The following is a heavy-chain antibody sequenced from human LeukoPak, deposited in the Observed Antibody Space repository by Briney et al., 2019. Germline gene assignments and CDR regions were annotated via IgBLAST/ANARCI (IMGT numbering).Heavy chain of an antibody. Sequence: SETLSLTCTVSGGSITTSTYFWVWIRQPPGQGLEWIGSMYYGGPTYYNPSLKSRVTMSVDTSKNQFSLRLTSITAADTAVYYCAGHRTGGLDYWGQGTLVTVSS. V-gene: IGHV4-39*01. J-gene: IGHJ4*02. CDR1: GGSITTSTYF. D-gene: IGHD7-27*01. CDR3: AGHRTGGLDY. CDR2: MYYGGPT.